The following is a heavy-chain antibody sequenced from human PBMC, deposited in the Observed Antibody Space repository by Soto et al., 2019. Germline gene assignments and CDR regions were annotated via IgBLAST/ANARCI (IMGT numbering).Heavy chain of an antibody. CDR1: GFTFSSYW. CDR3: AKPPNYYDSSGYYHY. V-gene: IGHV3-74*01. J-gene: IGHJ4*02. D-gene: IGHD3-22*01. CDR2: INSDGSST. Sequence: GGSLRLSCAASGFTFSSYWMHWVRQAPGKGLVWVSRINSDGSSTSYADSVKGRFTISRDNAKNTLYLQMNSLRAEDTAVYYCAKPPNYYDSSGYYHYWGQGTLVTVSS.